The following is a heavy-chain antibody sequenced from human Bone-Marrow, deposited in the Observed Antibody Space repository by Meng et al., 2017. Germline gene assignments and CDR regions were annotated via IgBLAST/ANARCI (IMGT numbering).Heavy chain of an antibody. CDR2: ITGYNGNA. V-gene: IGHV1-18*01. CDR1: GYTFTNFG. CDR3: ARLYYDRSGFMSFDF. D-gene: IGHD3-22*01. Sequence: ASVKVSCKTSGYTFTNFGVNWVLQAPGHGLEWMGWITGYNGNANYAQRFQGRLTMTTDTSTSTVYMELRSLRSDDTAVYYCARLYYDRSGFMSFDFWGQGTLVTVSS. J-gene: IGHJ4*02.